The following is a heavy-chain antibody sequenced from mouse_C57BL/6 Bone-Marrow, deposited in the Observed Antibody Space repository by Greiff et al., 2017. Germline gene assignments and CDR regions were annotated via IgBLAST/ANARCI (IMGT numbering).Heavy chain of an antibody. Sequence: QVQLQQSGAELARPGASVKLSCKASGYTFTSYGISWVKQRTGQGLEWIGEIYPRSGNTYYNEKFKGKAILTADKSSSTAYMELRSLTSEDSAVYFCAREEYYYGSSPAWFAYWGQGTLVTVSA. V-gene: IGHV1-81*01. D-gene: IGHD1-1*01. CDR2: IYPRSGNT. J-gene: IGHJ3*01. CDR3: AREEYYYGSSPAWFAY. CDR1: GYTFTSYG.